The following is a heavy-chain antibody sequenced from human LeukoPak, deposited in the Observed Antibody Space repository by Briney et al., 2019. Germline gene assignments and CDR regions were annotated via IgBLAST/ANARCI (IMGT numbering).Heavy chain of an antibody. Sequence: RGSLRVSCAASQFTFSTYWMHWVRHGPGKGLVWVSRISRDGSNTFYADSVKGRFTISRDNAKNTLYLQMNSLRGDDTAVYYCAREWDLPGAYYMDVWGKGTTVTVSS. CDR1: QFTFSTYW. CDR2: ISRDGSNT. D-gene: IGHD1-26*01. CDR3: AREWDLPGAYYMDV. V-gene: IGHV3-74*01. J-gene: IGHJ6*03.